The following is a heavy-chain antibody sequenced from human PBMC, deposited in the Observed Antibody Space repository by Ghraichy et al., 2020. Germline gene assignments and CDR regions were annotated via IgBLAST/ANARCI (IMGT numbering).Heavy chain of an antibody. Sequence: SETLSLTCTVSGGSVSSGSYYWSWLRQPPGKGLEWIGYIYYSGSTNYNPSLKSRVTISVDTSKNQFSLKLSPVTAADTAVYYCARDQTNYYDYGMDVWGQGTTVTVSS. CDR3: ARDQTNYYDYGMDV. CDR2: IYYSGST. V-gene: IGHV4-61*01. CDR1: GGSVSSGSYY. J-gene: IGHJ6*02.